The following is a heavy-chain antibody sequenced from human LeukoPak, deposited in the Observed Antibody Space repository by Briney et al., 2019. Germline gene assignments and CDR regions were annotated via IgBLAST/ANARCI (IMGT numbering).Heavy chain of an antibody. Sequence: GGSLRLSCAVSGFTFSSYWMNWVRQVPGKGLVWVSHINTFGTTATYADSVKGRFTISRDNAKNSLYLQMSNLRAEDTSVYYCARDRNYCSSDRCYDVFDIWGQGTMVTVSS. CDR1: GFTFSSYW. CDR2: INTFGTTA. CDR3: ARDRNYCSSDRCYDVFDI. D-gene: IGHD6-19*01. J-gene: IGHJ3*02. V-gene: IGHV3-74*01.